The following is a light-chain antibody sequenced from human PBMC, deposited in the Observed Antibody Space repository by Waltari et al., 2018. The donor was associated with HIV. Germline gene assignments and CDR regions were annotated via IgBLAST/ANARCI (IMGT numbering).Light chain of an antibody. CDR1: KLGDKY. CDR2: EDV. CDR3: QAWDSHNVI. J-gene: IGLJ2*01. V-gene: IGLV3-1*01. Sequence: SYELTQPPSVSVSPGQTAIITCSGDKLGDKYASWYQQRPGQSPVLVIYEDVERPSGIPERFSGSNSGNTATLTISGTQAMDESDYYCQAWDSHNVIFGGGTKLTVL.